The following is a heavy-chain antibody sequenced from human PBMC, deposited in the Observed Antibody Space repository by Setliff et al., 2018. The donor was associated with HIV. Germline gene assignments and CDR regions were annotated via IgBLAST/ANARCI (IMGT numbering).Heavy chain of an antibody. CDR1: GFTFSSYE. Sequence: GGSLRLSCAASGFTFSSYEMNWIRQSPGKGLEWVSYITGNGTTIYYADSVKGRFTISRDNAKNSLYLQMNSLTAEDTAVYYCARAHYYDSSYFYASGNPLIDYWGQGTLVTVSS. D-gene: IGHD3-22*01. J-gene: IGHJ4*02. CDR3: ARAHYYDSSYFYASGNPLIDY. CDR2: ITGNGTTI. V-gene: IGHV3-48*03.